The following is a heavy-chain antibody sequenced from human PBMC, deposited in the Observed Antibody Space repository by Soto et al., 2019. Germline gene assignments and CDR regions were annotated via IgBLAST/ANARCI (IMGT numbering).Heavy chain of an antibody. CDR1: GFTFSSYA. J-gene: IGHJ6*02. V-gene: IGHV3-23*01. D-gene: IGHD3-10*01. CDR2: ISGSGGST. Sequence: GGSLRLSCAASGFTFSSYAMSWVRQAPGKGLEWVSAISGSGGSTYYADSVKGRFTISRDNSKNTLYLQMNSLRAEDTAVYYCAKGGSGSQGYYYAMDVWGQGTTVTVSS. CDR3: AKGGSGSQGYYYAMDV.